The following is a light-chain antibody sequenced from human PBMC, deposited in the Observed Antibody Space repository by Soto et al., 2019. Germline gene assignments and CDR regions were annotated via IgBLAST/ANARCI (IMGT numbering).Light chain of an antibody. V-gene: IGKV3-15*01. Sequence: EIVMTQSPATLSVSPGERVTLSCRASQSVSSSYLAWYQQKPGQGPRLLIYGAFTRATGIPARFSGTGSGTEFTLTISSLQSEDFALYYCQQYNDWPLAFGQGTKVDI. CDR3: QQYNDWPLA. J-gene: IGKJ1*01. CDR2: GAF. CDR1: QSVSSSY.